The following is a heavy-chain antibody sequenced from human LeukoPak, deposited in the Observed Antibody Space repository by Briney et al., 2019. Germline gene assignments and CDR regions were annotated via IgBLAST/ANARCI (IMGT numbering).Heavy chain of an antibody. J-gene: IGHJ6*02. D-gene: IGHD6-19*01. Sequence: SQTLSLTCAISGDSVSSNSAAWNWIRQSPSRGLEWLGRTYYRSQWYNDYAVSVKSRITINPDTSKNQFSLQLNSVTPEDTAVYYCARDIAVAGDVIYYGMDVWGQGTTVTVSS. CDR3: ARDIAVAGDVIYYGMDV. CDR2: TYYRSQWYN. V-gene: IGHV6-1*01. CDR1: GDSVSSNSAA.